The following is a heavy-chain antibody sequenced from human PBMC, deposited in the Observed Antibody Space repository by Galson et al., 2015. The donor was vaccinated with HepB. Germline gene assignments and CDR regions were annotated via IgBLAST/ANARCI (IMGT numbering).Heavy chain of an antibody. J-gene: IGHJ4*02. V-gene: IGHV3-30*04. CDR2: ISYDGSNK. Sequence: SLRLSCAASGFTFSSYAMHWVRQAPGKGLEWVAVISYDGSNKYYADSVKGRFTISRDNSKNTLYLQMNSLRAEDTAVYYCARGRWVNYPGIDYWGQGTLVTVSS. CDR1: GFTFSSYA. D-gene: IGHD3-16*02. CDR3: ARGRWVNYPGIDY.